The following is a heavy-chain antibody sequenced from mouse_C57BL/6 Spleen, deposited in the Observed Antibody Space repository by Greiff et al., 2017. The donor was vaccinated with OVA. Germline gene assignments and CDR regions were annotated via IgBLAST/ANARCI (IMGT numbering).Heavy chain of an antibody. CDR1: GYTFTSYW. CDR2: IHPNSGST. V-gene: IGHV1-64*01. J-gene: IGHJ4*01. CDR3: ARETGAMDY. Sequence: QVQLQQPGAQLVKPGASVKLSCKASGYTFTSYWMHWVKLRPGQGLEWIGMIHPNSGSTNYNEKFKSKATLTVDKSSSTAYMQLSSLTSEDSAVYYCARETGAMDYWGQGTSVTVSS. D-gene: IGHD4-1*01.